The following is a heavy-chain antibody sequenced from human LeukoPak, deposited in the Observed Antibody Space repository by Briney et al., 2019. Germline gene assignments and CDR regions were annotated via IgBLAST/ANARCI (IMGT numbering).Heavy chain of an antibody. V-gene: IGHV4-34*01. D-gene: IGHD4-23*01. CDR3: ARGDGGNWYFDL. J-gene: IGHJ2*01. CDR1: GGSFSGYY. Sequence: SETLSLTCAVYGGSFSGYYWSWIRQPPGKGLEWIGEINHSGSTNYNPSLKSRVTISVDTSKNQFSLKLSSVTAADTAVYYCARGDGGNWYFDLWGRGTLVTVSS. CDR2: INHSGST.